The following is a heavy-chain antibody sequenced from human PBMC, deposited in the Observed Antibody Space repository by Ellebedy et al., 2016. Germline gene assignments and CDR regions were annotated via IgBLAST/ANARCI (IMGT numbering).Heavy chain of an antibody. CDR1: GFTFSDYW. Sequence: GGSLRLSXAASGFTFSDYWMTWVRQAPGKGLEWVASVRQDGSEKNYVDSVRGRFTISRDRSKNTLYLQMNSLRPEDTAVYYCARDGPDGPFLTQVDYYGMDVWGQGTTVTVTS. CDR2: VRQDGSEK. V-gene: IGHV3-7*01. D-gene: IGHD3-9*01. J-gene: IGHJ6*02. CDR3: ARDGPDGPFLTQVDYYGMDV.